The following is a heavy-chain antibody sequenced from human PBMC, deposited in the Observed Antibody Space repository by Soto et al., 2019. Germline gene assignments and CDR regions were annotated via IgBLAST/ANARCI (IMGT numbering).Heavy chain of an antibody. J-gene: IGHJ5*02. CDR3: AKDYPPVTGTFNFP. CDR1: GFTFDDYA. D-gene: IGHD6-19*01. V-gene: IGHV3-9*01. Sequence: PGGSLRLSCAASGFTFDDYAMHWVRQAPGKGLEWVSSINWKGNSLDYADSVKGRFTISRDNSKNSLYLQMNSLRIEDTALYYCAKDYPPVTGTFNFPWGQGTLVTVSS. CDR2: INWKGNSL.